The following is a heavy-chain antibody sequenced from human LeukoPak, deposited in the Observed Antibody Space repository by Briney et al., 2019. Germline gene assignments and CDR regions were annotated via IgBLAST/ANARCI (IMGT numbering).Heavy chain of an antibody. CDR1: GGSFSGYY. D-gene: IGHD3-9*01. CDR2: INHSGST. CDR3: ARGGGNLLPYFDPRHYYYLDV. V-gene: IGHV4-34*01. Sequence: SETLSLTCAVYGGSFSGYYWSWIRQPPEKGLEWIGEINHSGSTNYNSSLKSRVTVSVDTSKNQFSLKLRSVTAADMAVYYCARGGGNLLPYFDPRHYYYLDVWGKGTTVTVSS. J-gene: IGHJ6*03.